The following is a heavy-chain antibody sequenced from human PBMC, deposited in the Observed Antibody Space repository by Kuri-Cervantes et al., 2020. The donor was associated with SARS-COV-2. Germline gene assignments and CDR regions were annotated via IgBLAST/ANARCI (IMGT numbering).Heavy chain of an antibody. D-gene: IGHD6-19*01. J-gene: IGHJ4*02. V-gene: IGHV1-18*01. CDR1: GYTFTSYG. CDR3: AKNWGASGWYPFDC. CDR2: ISTYSGNT. Sequence: ASVKVSCKASGYTFTSYGISWVRQAPGQGLEWMGWISTYSGNTNYAQRLQGRVTMTTDTSTSTAYMERRSLSSDDTAVFYCAKNWGASGWYPFDCWGQGTLVTVSS.